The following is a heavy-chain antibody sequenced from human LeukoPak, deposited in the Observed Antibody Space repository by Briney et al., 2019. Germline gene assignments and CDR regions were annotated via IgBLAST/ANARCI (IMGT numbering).Heavy chain of an antibody. CDR2: ISSSSSYI. Sequence: PGGSLRLSCAASGFTFSSYSMNWVRQAPGKGLEWVSSISSSSSYIYYADSVKGRFTISRDNAKNSLYLQMNSLRAEDTAVYYCASVHCTNGVCYPWGQGTLVTVSS. V-gene: IGHV3-21*01. D-gene: IGHD2-8*01. CDR1: GFTFSSYS. J-gene: IGHJ5*02. CDR3: ASVHCTNGVCYP.